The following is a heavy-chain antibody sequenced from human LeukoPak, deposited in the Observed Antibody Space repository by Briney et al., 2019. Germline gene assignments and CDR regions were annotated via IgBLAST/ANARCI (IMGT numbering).Heavy chain of an antibody. V-gene: IGHV4-39*07. CDR1: GGSISSSSNY. D-gene: IGHD1-26*01. J-gene: IGHJ4*02. Sequence: SETLSLTCTVSGGSISSSSNYWGWIRQPPGKGLEWIGSIYYSGTTYYNPSLKSRVTISVDTSKNQFSLKLSSVTAADTAVYYCATTTIRLGYWGQGTLVTVSS. CDR3: ATTTIRLGY. CDR2: IYYSGTT.